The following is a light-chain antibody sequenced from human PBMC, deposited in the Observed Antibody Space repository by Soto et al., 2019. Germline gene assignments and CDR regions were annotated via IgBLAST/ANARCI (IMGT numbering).Light chain of an antibody. V-gene: IGLV2-14*01. CDR2: DVT. CDR3: SSYTAGSTLFV. J-gene: IGLJ1*01. Sequence: QSVLTQPASVSGSPGQSITISCTGTSSDVGGYNYVSWYQQHPGKAPQPMIYDVTKRPSGVSNRFSGSKSGNTASLTISGLQAEDEADYYCSSYTAGSTLFVLGTGTKVTVL. CDR1: SSDVGGYNY.